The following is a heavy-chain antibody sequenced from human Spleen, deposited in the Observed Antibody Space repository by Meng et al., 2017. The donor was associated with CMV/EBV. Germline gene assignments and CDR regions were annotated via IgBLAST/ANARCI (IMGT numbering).Heavy chain of an antibody. CDR2: IIPMSSTT. CDR1: NLKTYG. D-gene: IGHD6-19*01. Sequence: NLKTYGISWVRKASGQEVEWMGEIIPMSSTTNYAQKFQDRDAISTDISTDGSTSTVYMELRSLRSGDTAVYYCARDSRKSSWFWLDPWGQGALVTVSS. J-gene: IGHJ5*02. CDR3: ARDSRKSSWFWLDP. V-gene: IGHV1-69*05.